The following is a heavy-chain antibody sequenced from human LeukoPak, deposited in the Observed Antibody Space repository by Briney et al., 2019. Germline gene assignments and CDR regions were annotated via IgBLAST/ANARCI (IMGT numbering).Heavy chain of an antibody. J-gene: IGHJ6*03. CDR2: ISAYNGNT. V-gene: IGHV1-18*01. D-gene: IGHD3-10*01. CDR1: GYTFTSYG. Sequence: ASVKVSCKASGYTFTSYGISWVRQAPGQGLEWMGWISAYNGNTNYAQKLQGRVTMTTDTSISTAYMELSSLRSEDTAVYYCARDTYYYGSGNSYYYMDVWGKGTTVTVSS. CDR3: ARDTYYYGSGNSYYYMDV.